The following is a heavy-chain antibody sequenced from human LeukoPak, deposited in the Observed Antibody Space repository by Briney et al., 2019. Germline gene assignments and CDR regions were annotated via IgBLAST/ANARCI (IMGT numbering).Heavy chain of an antibody. V-gene: IGHV3-23*01. D-gene: IGHD1-1*01. J-gene: IGHJ6*02. Sequence: GGSLRLSCAASGCTFSSYSRSWVRQAPGKGLEWVSAISGSGGSTYYADSVKGRFTISRDNSKNTLYLQMNSLRAEDTAVYYCAKDMEVFYYYGMDVWGQGTTVAVSS. CDR1: GCTFSSYS. CDR3: AKDMEVFYYYGMDV. CDR2: ISGSGGST.